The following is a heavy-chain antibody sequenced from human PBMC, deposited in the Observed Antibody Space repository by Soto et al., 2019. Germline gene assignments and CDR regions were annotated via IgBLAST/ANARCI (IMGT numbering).Heavy chain of an antibody. CDR2: INPNSGGT. V-gene: IGHV1-2*04. CDR3: ARATRTVTTVNGPFAY. CDR1: GYTFTGYY. Sequence: QVQLVQSGAEVKKPGASVKVSCKASGYTFTGYYMHWVRQAPGQGLEWMGWINPNSGGTNYAQKFQGWVTMTRDTSISTAYMELSRLRSDDTAVYYCARATRTVTTVNGPFAYWGQGTLVTVSS. D-gene: IGHD4-17*01. J-gene: IGHJ4*02.